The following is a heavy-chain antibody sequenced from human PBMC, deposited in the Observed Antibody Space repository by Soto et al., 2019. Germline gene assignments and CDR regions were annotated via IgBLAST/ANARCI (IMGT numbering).Heavy chain of an antibody. CDR1: GFTFSSYA. CDR2: ISSNGGST. V-gene: IGHV3-64D*08. CDR3: VKEDRPVF. Sequence: GGSLRLSCSASGFTFSSYAMHWVRQAPGKGQEYVSAISSNGGSTYYADSVKGRFTISRDNSKNTLYLQMSSLRAEDTAVYYCVKEDRPVFWGQGTTVTVSS. J-gene: IGHJ6*02.